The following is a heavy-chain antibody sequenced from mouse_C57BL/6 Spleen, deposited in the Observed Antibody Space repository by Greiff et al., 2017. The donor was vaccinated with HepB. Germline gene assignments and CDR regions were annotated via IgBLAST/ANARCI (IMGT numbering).Heavy chain of an antibody. CDR1: GYTFTSYW. J-gene: IGHJ2*01. Sequence: QQPGAELVRPGSSVKLSCKASGYTFTSYWMDWVKQRPGQGLEWIGNIYPSDSETHYNQKFKDKATLTVDKSSSTAYMQLSSLTSEDSAVYYCARRGYGSSEDYWGQGTTLTVSS. CDR3: ARRGYGSSEDY. V-gene: IGHV1-61*01. CDR2: IYPSDSET. D-gene: IGHD1-1*01.